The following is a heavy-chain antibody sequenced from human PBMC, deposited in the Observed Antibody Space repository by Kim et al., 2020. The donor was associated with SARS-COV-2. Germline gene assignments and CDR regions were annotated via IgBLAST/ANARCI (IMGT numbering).Heavy chain of an antibody. J-gene: IGHJ4*02. CDR1: GFTFSSYG. CDR2: ISYDGSNK. V-gene: IGHV3-30*18. Sequence: GGSLRLSCAASGFTFSSYGMHWVRQAPGKGLEWVAVISYDGSNKYYADSVKGRFTISRDNSKNTLYLQMNSLRAEDTAVYYCAKEGKLRFLEWSPPLDYWGQGTLVTVSS. D-gene: IGHD3-3*01. CDR3: AKEGKLRFLEWSPPLDY.